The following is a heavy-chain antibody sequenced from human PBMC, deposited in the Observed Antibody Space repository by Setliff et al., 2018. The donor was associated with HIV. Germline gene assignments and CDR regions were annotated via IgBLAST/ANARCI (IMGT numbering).Heavy chain of an antibody. D-gene: IGHD2-15*01. CDR3: ARDEGVVVATETYYYNGLDV. V-gene: IGHV4-31*03. CDR2: IYYSGST. CDR1: GGSITSGTYY. Sequence: SETLSLTCTVSGGSITSGTYYWNWIRQHPGKGLEWIGYIYYSGSTYYNPSLKSRITISVDTSKNQFSLTLNSVTAADTAVYYCARDEGVVVATETYYYNGLDVWGQGTTVTVSS. J-gene: IGHJ6*02.